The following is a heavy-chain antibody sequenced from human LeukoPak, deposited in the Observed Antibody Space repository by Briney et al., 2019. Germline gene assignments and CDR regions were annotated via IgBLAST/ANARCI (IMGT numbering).Heavy chain of an antibody. CDR1: GFTYSSYG. J-gene: IGHJ4*02. Sequence: PGGSLRLSCAASGFTYSSYGMHWVRQAPGKGLEWVAVIWYDGSNKYYADSVKGRFTISRDNSKNTLYLQMNSLRAEDTAVYYCTTHPGLRGVDYWGQGTLVTVSS. D-gene: IGHD5-12*01. CDR3: TTHPGLRGVDY. V-gene: IGHV3-33*01. CDR2: IWYDGSNK.